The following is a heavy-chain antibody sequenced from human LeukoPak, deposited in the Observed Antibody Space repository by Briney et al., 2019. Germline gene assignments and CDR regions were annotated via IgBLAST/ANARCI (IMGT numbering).Heavy chain of an antibody. CDR1: GGSISSSSYY. CDR2: IYYSGNT. V-gene: IGHV4-39*01. CDR3: ARRTSRYYMDV. J-gene: IGHJ6*03. D-gene: IGHD2-2*01. Sequence: SETLSLTCTVSGGSISSSSYYWGWIRQPPGKGLEWIGSIYYSGNTYYNPSLKGRVTISVDTSKNQFSLKLSSVTAADTAVYYCARRTSRYYMDVWGKGTTVTVSS.